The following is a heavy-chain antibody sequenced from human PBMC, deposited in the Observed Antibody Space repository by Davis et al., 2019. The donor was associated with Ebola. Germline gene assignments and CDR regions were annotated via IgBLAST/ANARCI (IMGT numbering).Heavy chain of an antibody. CDR1: GFTVSSNY. J-gene: IGHJ4*02. CDR3: TTDFPIVGATSTYFDY. V-gene: IGHV3-53*05. D-gene: IGHD1-26*01. Sequence: PGGSLRLSCAASGFTVSSNYMSWVRQAPGKGLEWVSVIYSGGSTYYADSVKGRFTISRDNSKNTLYLQMNSLRAEDTAVYYCTTDFPIVGATSTYFDYWGQGTLVTVSS. CDR2: IYSGGST.